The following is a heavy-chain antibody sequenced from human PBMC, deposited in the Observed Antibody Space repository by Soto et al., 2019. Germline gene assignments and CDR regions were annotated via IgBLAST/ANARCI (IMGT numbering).Heavy chain of an antibody. V-gene: IGHV4-59*01. CDR1: GGSISSYY. Sequence: SETLSLTCTVSGGSISSYYWSWIRQPPGKGLEWIGYIYYSGITNYNPSLKSRVTISVDTSKNQFSLKLSSVTAADSAVYYCARYKSNYYYGMDVWGQGTTVTVAS. J-gene: IGHJ6*02. CDR2: IYYSGIT. CDR3: ARYKSNYYYGMDV. D-gene: IGHD1-20*01.